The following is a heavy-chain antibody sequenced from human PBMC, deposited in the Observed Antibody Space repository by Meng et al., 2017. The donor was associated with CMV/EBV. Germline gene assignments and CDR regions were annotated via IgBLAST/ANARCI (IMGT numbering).Heavy chain of an antibody. CDR3: AKGLDYYYGMDV. V-gene: IGHV3-33*06. Sequence: GGSLRLSCAASGFTFSSYGMHWVRQAPGKGLEWVAVIWYDGSNKYYADSVKGRFTISRDNSKSTLYLQMNSLRAEDTAVYYCAKGLDYYYGMDVWGQGTTVTVSS. D-gene: IGHD4-11*01. CDR1: GFTFSSYG. CDR2: IWYDGSNK. J-gene: IGHJ6*02.